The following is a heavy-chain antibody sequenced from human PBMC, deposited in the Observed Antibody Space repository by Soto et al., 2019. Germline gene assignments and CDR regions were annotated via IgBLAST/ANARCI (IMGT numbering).Heavy chain of an antibody. J-gene: IGHJ4*02. CDR1: GYTLTELS. Sequence: ASVKVSCKVSGYTLTELSMHWVRQAPGKGLEWMGGFDPEDGETIYARKFQGRVTMTEDTSTDTAYMELSSLRSEDTAVYYCVTALPWVATITYFYWGQGTL. V-gene: IGHV1-24*01. CDR3: VTALPWVATITYFY. CDR2: FDPEDGET. D-gene: IGHD5-12*01.